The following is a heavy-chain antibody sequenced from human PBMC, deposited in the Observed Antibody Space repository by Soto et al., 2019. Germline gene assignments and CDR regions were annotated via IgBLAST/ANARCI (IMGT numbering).Heavy chain of an antibody. J-gene: IGHJ4*02. CDR3: GGGYYYGSGSYYNGVLDY. V-gene: IGHV1-69*01. CDR2: IIPIFGTA. CDR1: GGTFSSYA. Sequence: QVQLVQSGAEVKKPGSSVKVSCKASGGTFSSYAISWVRQAPGQGLEWMGGIIPIFGTANYAQKFQGRVTITADESTSTGYMEMSSRRSEDTAVYYCGGGYYYGSGSYYNGVLDYWGQGTLVTVSS. D-gene: IGHD3-10*01.